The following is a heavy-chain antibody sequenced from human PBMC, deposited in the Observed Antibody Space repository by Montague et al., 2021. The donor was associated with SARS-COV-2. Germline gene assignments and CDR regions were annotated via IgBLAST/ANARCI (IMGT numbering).Heavy chain of an antibody. V-gene: IGHV4-39*01. D-gene: IGHD3-9*01. CDR3: ARHDIFSNRFDP. CDR2: FSYSGST. J-gene: IGHJ5*02. CDR1: GGSVSSNRDS. Sequence: SETLSLTCTVLGGSVSSNRDSWGWIRQPPGRGLEWIGTFSYSGSTYSNPSLNNRVSISRDTSRNHSSLKLTSVTTADTAVYYCARHDIFSNRFDPWGQGTLVTVSS.